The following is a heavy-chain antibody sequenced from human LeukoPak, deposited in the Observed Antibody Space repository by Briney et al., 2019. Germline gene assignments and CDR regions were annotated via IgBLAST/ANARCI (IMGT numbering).Heavy chain of an antibody. CDR3: ARISKTYYYDSPYWFDP. D-gene: IGHD3-22*01. CDR1: GFTVSSHY. Sequence: PGGSLRLSCAASGFTVSSHYMSWVRQAPGKGLEWVSVMYSGGSTYYADSVKGRFAISRDNSKNTLYLQMSSLRAEDTAVYYCARISKTYYYDSPYWFDPWGQGTLVTVSS. J-gene: IGHJ5*02. V-gene: IGHV3-66*01. CDR2: MYSGGST.